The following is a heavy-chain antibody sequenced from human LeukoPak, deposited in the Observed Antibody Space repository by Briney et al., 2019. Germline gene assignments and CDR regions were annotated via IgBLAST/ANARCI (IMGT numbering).Heavy chain of an antibody. D-gene: IGHD3-3*02. CDR1: GGSFSGYY. Sequence: SETLSLTCAVYGGSFSGYYWSWIRQPPGNGRGWLVEMIHGGGTNYNPSRKSRATISVDTSKNQFSLKLSSVTAADPAVYYCASRSRYGRLAPSQLDYWGQGTLVTVSP. J-gene: IGHJ4*02. CDR2: MIHGGGT. V-gene: IGHV4-34*12. CDR3: ASRSRYGRLAPSQLDY.